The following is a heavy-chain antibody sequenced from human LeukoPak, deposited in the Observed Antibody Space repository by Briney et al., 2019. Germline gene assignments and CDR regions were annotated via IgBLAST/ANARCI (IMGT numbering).Heavy chain of an antibody. CDR2: IYYSGST. J-gene: IGHJ4*02. D-gene: IGHD2-15*01. CDR3: ARGGYCSGGSCYSSRYY. CDR1: GGSVSSGSYY. V-gene: IGHV4-61*01. Sequence: PSETLSLTCTVSGGSVSSGSYYWSWIRQPPGKGLEWIGYIYYSGSTNYNPSLKSRVTISVDTSKNQFSLKLSSVTAADTAVYYCARGGYCSGGSCYSSRYYWGQGTLVTVSS.